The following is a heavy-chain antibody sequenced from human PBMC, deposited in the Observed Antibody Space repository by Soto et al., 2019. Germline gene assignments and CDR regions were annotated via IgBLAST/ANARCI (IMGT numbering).Heavy chain of an antibody. V-gene: IGHV3-9*01. Sequence: PGGSLRLSCAASGFTFDDYAMHWVRQAPGKGLEWVSGISWNSGSIGYADSVKGRFTISRDNAKNSLYLQMNSLRAEDTAVYYCARDMHAGFTHYFDPWGQGTLVTVSS. J-gene: IGHJ5*02. CDR2: ISWNSGSI. CDR3: ARDMHAGFTHYFDP. CDR1: GFTFDDYA. D-gene: IGHD1-26*01.